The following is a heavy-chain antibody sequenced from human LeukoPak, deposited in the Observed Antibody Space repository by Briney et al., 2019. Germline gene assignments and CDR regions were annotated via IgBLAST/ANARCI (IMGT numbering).Heavy chain of an antibody. D-gene: IGHD5-18*01. Sequence: GGSLRLSCEVSGFTFSTYSMNWVRQAPGKGLGWVSYVTGTSSPIYYADSVKGRFTISRDNAKNSLYLQMNSLRAEDTAVYYCARDPGYGYSGAFDIWGRGTMVTVSS. V-gene: IGHV3-48*01. CDR1: GFTFSTYS. CDR3: ARDPGYGYSGAFDI. CDR2: VTGTSSPI. J-gene: IGHJ3*02.